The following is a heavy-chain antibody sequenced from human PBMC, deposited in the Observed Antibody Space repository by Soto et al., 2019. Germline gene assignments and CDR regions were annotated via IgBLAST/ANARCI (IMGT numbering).Heavy chain of an antibody. CDR3: ARRREDILTGPFDY. D-gene: IGHD3-9*01. V-gene: IGHV5-10-1*01. CDR2: IDPSDSYT. CDR1: GYSFTSDW. J-gene: IGHJ4*02. Sequence: PGESLKISCNGSGYSFTSDWISWVGQMPGKGLEWTGRIDPSDSYTNYSPSFQGHVTISADKSISTAYLQWSSLKASDTAMYYCARRREDILTGPFDYWGQGTLVTVSS.